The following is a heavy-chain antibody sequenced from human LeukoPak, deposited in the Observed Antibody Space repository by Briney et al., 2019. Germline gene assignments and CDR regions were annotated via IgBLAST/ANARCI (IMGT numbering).Heavy chain of an antibody. J-gene: IGHJ4*02. CDR3: ARGESGY. CDR1: GGSFSGYY. Sequence: SETLSLTCAVYGGSFSGYYWSWIRQPPGKGLEWIGEINHSGSTNYNPSLKSRVTISVDTSKNQFSLKLSSVTAADTAVYYCARGESGYWAPGTLVTVSS. CDR2: INHSGST. V-gene: IGHV4-34*01.